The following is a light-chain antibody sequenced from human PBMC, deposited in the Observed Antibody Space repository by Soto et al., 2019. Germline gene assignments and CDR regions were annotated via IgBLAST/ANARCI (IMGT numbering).Light chain of an antibody. V-gene: IGKV3-15*01. CDR3: PQYNNWPRT. CDR2: GAS. J-gene: IGKJ1*01. CDR1: QSVNSN. Sequence: EIVLTQSPVTLSVSPGARATLSCRASQSVNSNLAWYQQNPGQAPRLLIYGASTRATGLPARFIGSGSATEFTLTISSLQTEDFAVDYGPQYNNWPRTFGQGTKVYIK.